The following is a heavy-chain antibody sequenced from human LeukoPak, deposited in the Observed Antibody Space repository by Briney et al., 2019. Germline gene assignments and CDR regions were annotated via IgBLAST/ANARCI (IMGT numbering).Heavy chain of an antibody. CDR2: IYYSGST. CDR3: ARVSGYDWESSYDY. CDR1: GGSISSGSYY. D-gene: IGHD5-12*01. V-gene: IGHV4-39*07. J-gene: IGHJ4*02. Sequence: PSETLSLTCTVSGGSISSGSYYWGWIRQPPGKGLEWIGSIYYSGSTNYNPSLKSRVTISVDTSKNQFSLKLSSVTAADTAVYYCARVSGYDWESSYDYWGQGTLVTVSS.